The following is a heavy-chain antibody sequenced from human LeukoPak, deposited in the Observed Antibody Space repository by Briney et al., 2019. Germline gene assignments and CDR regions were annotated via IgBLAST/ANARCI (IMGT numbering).Heavy chain of an antibody. J-gene: IGHJ4*02. Sequence: GGSLKLSCAASGFTFSGSAMHWVRQASGKGLEWVGRIRSKANSYATAYAASVKGRFTISRDDSKNTAYLQMNSLKTEDTAVYYCTRTDSSGYYRDYWGQGTLVTVSS. CDR3: TRTDSSGYYRDY. CDR1: GFTFSGSA. V-gene: IGHV3-73*01. D-gene: IGHD3-22*01. CDR2: IRSKANSYAT.